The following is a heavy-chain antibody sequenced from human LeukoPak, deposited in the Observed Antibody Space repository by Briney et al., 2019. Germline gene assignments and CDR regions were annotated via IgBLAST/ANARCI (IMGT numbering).Heavy chain of an antibody. J-gene: IGHJ4*02. CDR3: ARETSYHGSGIDY. CDR2: INPSGVNT. CDR1: GYTFTSYY. V-gene: IGHV1-46*01. Sequence: ASVKVSCKASGYTFTSYYMHWVRQAPRPRLEWMGIINPSGVNTSYAQQFQRRVTMTQDTSPITVSMVLSRLRSDDPSVYYCARETSYHGSGIDYWGQGTLVTVSS. D-gene: IGHD3-10*01.